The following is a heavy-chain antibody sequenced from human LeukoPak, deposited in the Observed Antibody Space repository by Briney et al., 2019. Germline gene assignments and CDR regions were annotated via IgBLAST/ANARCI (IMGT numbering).Heavy chain of an antibody. Sequence: SETLSLTCTVSGGSISSGNYYWSWIRQPAGKGLEWIGHIYTSGSTNYKSSLRRRVTVSLDTSKNQFSLRLSSVTAADTAVYYCARTTMVRGVIFWFDPWGQGTLVTVSS. CDR3: ARTTMVRGVIFWFDP. D-gene: IGHD3-10*01. CDR2: IYTSGST. J-gene: IGHJ5*02. CDR1: GGSISSGNYY. V-gene: IGHV4-61*09.